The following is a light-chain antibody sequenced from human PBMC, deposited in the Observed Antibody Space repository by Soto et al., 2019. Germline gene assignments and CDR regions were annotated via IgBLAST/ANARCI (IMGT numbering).Light chain of an antibody. Sequence: QSVLTQPPSLSGAPGQRVTISCTGSGSNIGAPYDVHWYQHLPGTALKLLIYGSTNRPSGVPGRFSGSKSGTSASLAITGLQAEDEADYYCQSYDSSLSGYVFGAGTKSPS. CDR3: QSYDSSLSGYV. J-gene: IGLJ1*01. CDR1: GSNIGAPYD. V-gene: IGLV1-40*01. CDR2: GST.